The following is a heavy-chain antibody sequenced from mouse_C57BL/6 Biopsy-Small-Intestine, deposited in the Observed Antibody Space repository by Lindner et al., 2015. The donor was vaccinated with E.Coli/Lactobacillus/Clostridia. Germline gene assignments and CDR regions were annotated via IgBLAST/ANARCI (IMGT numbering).Heavy chain of an antibody. V-gene: IGHV1-58*01. D-gene: IGHD3-3*01. CDR3: SRGTRLDY. CDR1: GYIFTSYS. J-gene: IGHJ2*01. CDR2: IYIGNGYT. Sequence: VQLQESGAELVRPGSSVKMSCKTSGYIFTSYSINWVKQRPGQGLEWIGYIYIGNGYTDYNEKFKGKATLTADKSSSTAYMQLSSLTSEDSAVYFCSRGTRLDYWGQGTTLTVSS.